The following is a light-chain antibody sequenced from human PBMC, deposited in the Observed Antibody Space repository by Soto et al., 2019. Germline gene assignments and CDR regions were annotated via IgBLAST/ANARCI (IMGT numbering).Light chain of an antibody. Sequence: EIVMTQSPATLSVSPGERATLSCRASQSLSSNLAWYQQKPGQAPRLLIYGASTRATGVPARFSGSGSGTEFTLTISSLQSEDFAVYYCQLYDNWPEFGQGTKVEIK. CDR2: GAS. CDR3: QLYDNWPE. CDR1: QSLSSN. V-gene: IGKV3-15*01. J-gene: IGKJ1*01.